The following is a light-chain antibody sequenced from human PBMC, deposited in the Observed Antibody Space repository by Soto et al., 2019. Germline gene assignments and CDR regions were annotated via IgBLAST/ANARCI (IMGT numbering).Light chain of an antibody. Sequence: EIVLTQSPGTLSLSPGERGTLSCRASQSVSSNFLAWYQQKPGQAPRLLIFDASTRATGIPDRFTGRGSGTDFTLTISRLEPEDFAVYYCQFYGDPPKTVGQGTKVEIK. V-gene: IGKV3-20*01. CDR2: DAS. CDR3: QFYGDPPKT. J-gene: IGKJ1*01. CDR1: QSVSSNF.